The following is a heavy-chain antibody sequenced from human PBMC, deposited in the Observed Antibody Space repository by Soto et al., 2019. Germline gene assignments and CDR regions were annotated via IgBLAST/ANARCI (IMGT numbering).Heavy chain of an antibody. Sequence: QVQLVESGGGVVQPGRSLRLSCAASGFTFSSYGMHWVRQAPGKGLEWVAVISYDGSNKYYADSVKGRFTISRDNSKITLYLQMNSLRGEDTAVYYCAKDVLRFLEWLAFYGMDVWGQGTTVTVSS. V-gene: IGHV3-30*18. CDR3: AKDVLRFLEWLAFYGMDV. D-gene: IGHD3-3*01. CDR1: GFTFSSYG. CDR2: ISYDGSNK. J-gene: IGHJ6*02.